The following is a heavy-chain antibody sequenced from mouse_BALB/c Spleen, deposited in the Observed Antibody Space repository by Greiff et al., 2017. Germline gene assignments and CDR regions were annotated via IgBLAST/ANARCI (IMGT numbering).Heavy chain of an antibody. Sequence: VQLQQSGAELAKPGASVKMSCKASGYTFTSYWMHWVKQRPGQGLEWIGYINPSTGYTEYNQKFKDKATLTADKSSSTAYMQLSSLTSEDSAVYYCTSLYGNYYWGQGTSVTVSS. V-gene: IGHV1-7*01. CDR2: INPSTGYT. J-gene: IGHJ4*01. CDR1: GYTFTSYW. D-gene: IGHD2-10*02. CDR3: TSLYGNYY.